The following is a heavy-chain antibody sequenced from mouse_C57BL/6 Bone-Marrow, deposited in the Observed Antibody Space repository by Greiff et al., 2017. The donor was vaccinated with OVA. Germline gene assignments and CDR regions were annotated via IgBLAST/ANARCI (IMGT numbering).Heavy chain of an antibody. D-gene: IGHD2-1*01. Sequence: EVKLMESGEGLVKPGGSLKLSCAASGFTFSSYAMSWVRQTPEKRLEWVAYISSGGDYIYYADTVKGRFTISRDKARNTLYLQRSSLKSEDTAMYYCTRLLEAMDYWGQGTSVTVSS. V-gene: IGHV5-9-1*02. CDR1: GFTFSSYA. CDR2: ISSGGDYI. J-gene: IGHJ4*01. CDR3: TRLLEAMDY.